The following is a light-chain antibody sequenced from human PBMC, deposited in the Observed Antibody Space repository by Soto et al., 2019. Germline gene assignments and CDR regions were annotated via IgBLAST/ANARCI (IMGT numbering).Light chain of an antibody. CDR1: SSDVGGYNY. V-gene: IGLV2-14*03. J-gene: IGLJ2*01. CDR3: TSHTSGRTPVV. Sequence: QSALTQPASVSGSPGQSITISCTGTSSDVGGYNYVSWYQHHPGKAPEIIIYGVTNRPSGVSIRFSGSKSGNTASLTISGLQAEDEADYYCTSHTSGRTPVVFGGGTKLTVL. CDR2: GVT.